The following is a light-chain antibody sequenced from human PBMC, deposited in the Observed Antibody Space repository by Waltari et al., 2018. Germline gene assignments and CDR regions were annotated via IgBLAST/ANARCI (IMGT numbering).Light chain of an antibody. V-gene: IGLV1-47*01. Sequence: QSVLTQPPSASGTPGQGVTISCSGSSSNIGSNYVCWYQQLPGTTPKLLFYKNGQRPSGVPDRFSGSKSGTSASLAVSGLRSEDEADYYCAAWDDSLSGPVFGGGTKLTVL. J-gene: IGLJ2*01. CDR2: KNG. CDR1: SSNIGSNY. CDR3: AAWDDSLSGPV.